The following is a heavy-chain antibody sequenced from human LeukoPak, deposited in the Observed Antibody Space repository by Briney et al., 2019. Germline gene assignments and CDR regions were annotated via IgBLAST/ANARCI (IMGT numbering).Heavy chain of an antibody. CDR1: GGSFSGYY. CDR3: ASLGHIVVVPAAPDNWFDP. Sequence: SETLSLTCAAYGGSFSGYYWSWIRKPPGNGLHWTGEINHSGSTNYNPSLKSRVTISVDTSKNQFSLKLSSVTAADTAVYYCASLGHIVVVPAAPDNWFDPWGQGTLVTASS. J-gene: IGHJ5*02. D-gene: IGHD2-2*01. V-gene: IGHV4-34*01. CDR2: INHSGST.